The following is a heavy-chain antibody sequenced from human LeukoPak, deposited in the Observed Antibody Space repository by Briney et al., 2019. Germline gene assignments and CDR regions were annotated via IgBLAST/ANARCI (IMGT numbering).Heavy chain of an antibody. CDR3: AKELDYGGNSPFHY. CDR1: RFTFSDYG. V-gene: IGHV3-30*18. J-gene: IGHJ4*02. Sequence: GGSLRLSCTASRFTFSDYGMHWVRQAPGKGLEWVAFISYDGSNKYYADSVKGRFTISRDNSKNTLYLQMNSLRAVDTAVYYCAKELDYGGNSPFHYWGQGTLVTVSS. D-gene: IGHD4-23*01. CDR2: ISYDGSNK.